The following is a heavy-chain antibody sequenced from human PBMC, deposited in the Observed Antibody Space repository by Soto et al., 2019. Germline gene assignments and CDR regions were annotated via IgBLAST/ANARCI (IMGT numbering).Heavy chain of an antibody. D-gene: IGHD6-13*01. CDR1: GASISGSSYY. J-gene: IGHJ5*02. CDR2: VYDSGTT. V-gene: IGHV4-39*01. CDR3: ARHQSHSSSYVDP. Sequence: PSETLSLTCTVSGASISGSSYYWCWIRQAPGKGLEWIGNVYDSGTTYYNPSLKSRVTISVDTSNNQFSLKLSSVTAADTAVYYCARHQSHSSSYVDPWGQGTLVTVSS.